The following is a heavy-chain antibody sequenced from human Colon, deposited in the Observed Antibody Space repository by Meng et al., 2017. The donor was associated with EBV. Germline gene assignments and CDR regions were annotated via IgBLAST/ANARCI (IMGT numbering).Heavy chain of an antibody. CDR1: GGSISSGDYY. Sequence: GQLRGWGPGLVKPLQTRPLTGTASGGSISSGDYYWSWIRQPPGKGLEWIGYIYYSGSTHYNPSLKSRVTISVDTSKNQFSLKVSSVTAADTAVYYCARQATGYCSGGSCYSGSIFDYWGQGTLVTVSS. V-gene: IGHV4-30-4*01. CDR2: IYYSGST. CDR3: ARQATGYCSGGSCYSGSIFDY. J-gene: IGHJ4*02. D-gene: IGHD2-15*01.